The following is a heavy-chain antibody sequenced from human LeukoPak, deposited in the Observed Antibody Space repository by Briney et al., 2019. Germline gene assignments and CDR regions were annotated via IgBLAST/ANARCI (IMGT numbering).Heavy chain of an antibody. CDR3: ARDYKYAFDN. J-gene: IGHJ4*02. Sequence: GSLRLSCAASGFTFSDYSMSWVRQAPGKGLEWISYIEIDSGNTNYADSVKGRFTISGDKAKNSLYLQMNSLRVEDTAVYYCARDYKYAFDNWGQGTLVTVSS. CDR1: GFTFSDYS. D-gene: IGHD5-24*01. V-gene: IGHV3-48*01. CDR2: IEIDSGNT.